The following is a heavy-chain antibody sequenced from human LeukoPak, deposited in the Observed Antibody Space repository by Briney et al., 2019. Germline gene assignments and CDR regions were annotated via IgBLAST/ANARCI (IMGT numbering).Heavy chain of an antibody. CDR1: GYTFTSYY. V-gene: IGHV1-46*01. CDR2: INPSGGST. Sequence: ASVKVSCKASGYTFTSYYMHWVRQAPGQGLEWMGIINPSGGSTSYAQKFQGRVTMTRDMSTSTVYMELSSLRSEDTAVYYCATNVAGWSSNDAFDIWGQGTMVTVSS. J-gene: IGHJ3*02. D-gene: IGHD6-19*01. CDR3: ATNVAGWSSNDAFDI.